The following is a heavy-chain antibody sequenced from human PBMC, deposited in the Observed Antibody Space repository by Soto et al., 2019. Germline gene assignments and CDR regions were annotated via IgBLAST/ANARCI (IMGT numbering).Heavy chain of an antibody. J-gene: IGHJ4*02. D-gene: IGHD3-10*01. CDR1: GGTFSSYA. V-gene: IGHV1-69*06. CDR2: IIPIFGTA. CDR3: ARGRSIHGSGSYFGSYFDY. Sequence: QVQLVQSGAEVKKPGSSVKVSCKASGGTFSSYAISWVRQAPGQGLEWMGGIIPIFGTANYAQKFQGRVTITADKSTSTAYMELSSLRSEDTAVYYCARGRSIHGSGSYFGSYFDYWGQGTLVTVSS.